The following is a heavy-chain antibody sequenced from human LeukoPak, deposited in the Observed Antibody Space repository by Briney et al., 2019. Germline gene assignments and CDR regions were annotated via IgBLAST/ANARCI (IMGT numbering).Heavy chain of an antibody. V-gene: IGHV4-59*08. D-gene: IGHD2-15*01. CDR1: GGSISSYY. CDR2: IHYSGGIT. J-gene: IGHJ5*02. CDR3: ARWCDKSGGSCYWFDP. Sequence: SETLSLTCTVSGGSISSYYWSRIRQPPGKGLEWIGYIHYSGGITYYNPSLKSRVTISVDTSKNQFSLSLSSATAADTAVYYCARWCDKSGGSCYWFDPWGQGTLVTVSS.